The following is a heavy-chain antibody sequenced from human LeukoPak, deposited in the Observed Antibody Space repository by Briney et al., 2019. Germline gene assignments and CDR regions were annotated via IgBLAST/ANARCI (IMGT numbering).Heavy chain of an antibody. Sequence: GGSLRLSCAASGFTFSSYDMNWVRQAPGKGLEWVSYISTAGSTMYYADSVKGRFTISRDNAKNSLYLQMNSLRAEDTAVHYCARGPPLFDPWGQGTLVTVSS. CDR1: GFTFSSYD. CDR3: ARGPPLFDP. J-gene: IGHJ5*02. CDR2: ISTAGSTM. V-gene: IGHV3-48*01.